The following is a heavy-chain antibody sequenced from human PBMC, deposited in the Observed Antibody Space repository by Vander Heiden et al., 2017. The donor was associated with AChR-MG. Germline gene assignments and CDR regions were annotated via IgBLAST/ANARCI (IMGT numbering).Heavy chain of an antibody. Sequence: QVQLQQWGAGLLKPSETLSLTCAVYGGSFSGYYWSWIRQPPGKGLEWIGEINHSGSTNYNPSLKSRVTISVDTSKNQFSLKLSSVTAADTAVYYCARVAQYSVIPRATYSGSYYFDYWGQGTLVTVSS. J-gene: IGHJ4*02. CDR3: ARVAQYSVIPRATYSGSYYFDY. CDR1: GGSFSGYY. V-gene: IGHV4-34*01. D-gene: IGHD1-26*01. CDR2: INHSGST.